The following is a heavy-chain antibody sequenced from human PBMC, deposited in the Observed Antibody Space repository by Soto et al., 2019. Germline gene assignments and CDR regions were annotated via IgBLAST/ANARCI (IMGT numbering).Heavy chain of an antibody. D-gene: IGHD3-22*01. V-gene: IGHV3-30*04. J-gene: IGHJ4*02. CDR1: GFTFSSYA. CDR2: ISYDGSNK. CDR3: AKVRYYDSSGQVDY. Sequence: PGGSLRLSCADSGFTFSSYAMHWVRQAPGKGLEWVAVISYDGSNKYYADSVKGRFTISRDNSKNTLYLQMNSLRAEDTAVYYCAKVRYYDSSGQVDYWGQGTLVTVSS.